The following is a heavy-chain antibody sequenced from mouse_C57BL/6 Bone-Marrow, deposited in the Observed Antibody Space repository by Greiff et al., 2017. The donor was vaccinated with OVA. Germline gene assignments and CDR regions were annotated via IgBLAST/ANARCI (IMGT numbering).Heavy chain of an antibody. V-gene: IGHV5-12*01. CDR2: ISNGGGST. D-gene: IGHD1-1*01. CDR3: ARKRYYGSGLDY. J-gene: IGHJ2*01. CDR1: GFTFSDYY. Sequence: EVKLVESGGGLVQPGGSLKLSCAASGFTFSDYYMYWVRQTPEKRLEWVAYISNGGGSTYYPDTVKGRFTISRDNAKNTLYLQMSRLTSEDTAMYYGARKRYYGSGLDYWGQGTTLTVSS.